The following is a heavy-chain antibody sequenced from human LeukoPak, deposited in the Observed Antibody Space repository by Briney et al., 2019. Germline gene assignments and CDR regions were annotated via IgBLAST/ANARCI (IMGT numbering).Heavy chain of an antibody. D-gene: IGHD5-12*01. J-gene: IGHJ4*02. V-gene: IGHV4-61*02. CDR2: VYPNGNA. Sequence: SETLSLTCTVSGGSITGDYFWTWIRQSAGGGLEWLGRVYPNGNANFNPSVRSRVYISIDTSKDQFSLNLNSVTAADTAVYYCARQTYSLGYFDYWGQGTLVTVSS. CDR3: ARQTYSLGYFDY. CDR1: GGSITGDYF.